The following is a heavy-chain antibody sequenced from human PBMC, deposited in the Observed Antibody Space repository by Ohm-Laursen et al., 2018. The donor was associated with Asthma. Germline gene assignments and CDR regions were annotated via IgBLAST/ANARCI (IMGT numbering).Heavy chain of an antibody. Sequence: SLRLSCTASGCTFSRYSIHWVRQIPGKGLEWVASISTASTFIYYADSVRGRFTTSRDNGKNSLYLQMNSLRDEDTAVYYCARGSFDEYGDYPCDSWGQGTLVTVSS. CDR2: ISTASTFI. CDR1: GCTFSRYS. D-gene: IGHD4-17*01. J-gene: IGHJ4*02. V-gene: IGHV3-21*01. CDR3: ARGSFDEYGDYPCDS.